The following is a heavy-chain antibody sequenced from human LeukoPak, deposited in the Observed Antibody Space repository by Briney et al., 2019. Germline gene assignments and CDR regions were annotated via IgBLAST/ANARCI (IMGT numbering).Heavy chain of an antibody. V-gene: IGHV1-46*01. Sequence: GAPVKVSCKASGYTFINYYMHWVRQAPGQGLEWMGIINPSGGTTSYAQNFQGRVTMTRDTSTSTVYMELSSLRSEDTAVYYCAREIGPRQLHLWGSAFDYWGQGTLVTVSS. D-gene: IGHD5-18*01. J-gene: IGHJ4*02. CDR3: AREIGPRQLHLWGSAFDY. CDR1: GYTFINYY. CDR2: INPSGGTT.